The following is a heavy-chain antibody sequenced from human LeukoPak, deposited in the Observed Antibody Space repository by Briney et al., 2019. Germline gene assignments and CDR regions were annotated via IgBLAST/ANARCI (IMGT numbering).Heavy chain of an antibody. CDR3: ARTHDKIFGDTTTFDY. CDR1: GYTFTSYY. D-gene: IGHD3-3*01. CDR2: INHSGGST. V-gene: IGHV1-46*01. Sequence: ASVKVSCKASGYTFTSYYMHWVRQAPGQGLEWMGIINHSGGSTSYAHKFQVRVTMTRDTSKSTVYMELSRLRSEDTAVYYCARTHDKIFGDTTTFDYWGQGTLVTVSS. J-gene: IGHJ4*02.